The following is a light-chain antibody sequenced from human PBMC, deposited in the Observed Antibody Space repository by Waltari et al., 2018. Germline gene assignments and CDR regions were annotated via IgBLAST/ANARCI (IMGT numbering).Light chain of an antibody. J-gene: IGLJ2*01. CDR3: SSYAGHNTWI. V-gene: IGLV2-23*02. CDR2: EVT. CDR1: SSDVATYDL. Sequence: QSALTQPASVSGSPGQSHTISCTGTSSDVATYDLVPWFQQHPGKAPKLIIYEVTKRPSGISDRFSGFKSGNTASLTISGLRAEDDTDYYCSSYAGHNTWIFGGGTKLTVL.